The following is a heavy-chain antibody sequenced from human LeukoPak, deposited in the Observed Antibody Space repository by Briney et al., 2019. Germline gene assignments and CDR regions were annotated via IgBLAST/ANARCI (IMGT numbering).Heavy chain of an antibody. V-gene: IGHV3-53*01. Sequence: GGSLRLSCAASGFTVSTNYMNWVRQAPGKGLEWGSILYSGSSTYYADSVEGRFTISRDSSKNTLFLQMNDLRAEDTAVYYCARVGDHFHLYLDLWGRGSLVTVSS. CDR3: ARVGDHFHLYLDL. CDR2: LYSGSST. J-gene: IGHJ2*01. CDR1: GFTVSTNY. D-gene: IGHD3-3*02.